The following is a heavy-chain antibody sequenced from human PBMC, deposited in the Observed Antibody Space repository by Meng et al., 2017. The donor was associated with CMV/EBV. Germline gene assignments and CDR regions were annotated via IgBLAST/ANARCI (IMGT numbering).Heavy chain of an antibody. V-gene: IGHV1-46*01. Sequence: TRSHVHWLRPAPGQGLEWVGMINPADGGPTYAQRFQGRVTMTSDTSTSTVYMDLRSLRSDDTALYFCAREYCTTYRCSYNPHWYDPWGQGTLVTVSS. CDR3: AREYCTTYRCSYNPHWYDP. J-gene: IGHJ5*02. CDR1: TRSH. CDR2: INPADGGP. D-gene: IGHD2-8*01.